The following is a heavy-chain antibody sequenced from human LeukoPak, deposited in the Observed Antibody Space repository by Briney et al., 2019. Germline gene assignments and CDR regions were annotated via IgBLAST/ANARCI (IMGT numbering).Heavy chain of an antibody. V-gene: IGHV1-2*02. Sequence: GASVKVSCKASGYTFIDAYIHWVRQAPGQGLEWLGWINPKSGGTNYAQKFQGRVTITTDESTSTAYMELSSLRSEDTAVYYCARSFLLQRDWFDPWGQGTLVIVSS. D-gene: IGHD1-26*01. CDR2: INPKSGGT. CDR3: ARSFLLQRDWFDP. J-gene: IGHJ5*02. CDR1: GYTFIDAY.